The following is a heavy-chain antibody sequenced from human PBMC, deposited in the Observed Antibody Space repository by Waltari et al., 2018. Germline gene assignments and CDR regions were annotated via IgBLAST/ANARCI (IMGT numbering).Heavy chain of an antibody. CDR2: IYLNRDRI. CDR3: TKDLQPGGADV. CDR1: GFSSNDYA. J-gene: IGHJ6*02. V-gene: IGHV3-9*02. D-gene: IGHD3-16*01. Sequence: EVQLVESGGGLVQPGRSLRLSCAASGFSSNDYAMHWVRQATGKGLEGVSCIYLNRDRIDYADSVKGRFTVSRDNAKNSLYLQMNSLRPEDSALYYCTKDLQPGGADVWGQGTTVTVSS.